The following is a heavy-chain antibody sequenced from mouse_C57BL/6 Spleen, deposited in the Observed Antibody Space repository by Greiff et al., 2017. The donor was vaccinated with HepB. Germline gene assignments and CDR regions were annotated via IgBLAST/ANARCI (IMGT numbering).Heavy chain of an antibody. CDR2: ISDGGSYT. Sequence: EVQLVESGGGLVKPGGSLKLSCAASGFTFSSYAMSWVRQTPEKRLEWVATISDGGSYTYYPDNVKGRFTISRDNAKNNLYLQMSHLKSEDTAMYYCARGEDYYGVGGYFDVWGTGTTVTVSS. CDR3: ARGEDYYGVGGYFDV. CDR1: GFTFSSYA. D-gene: IGHD1-1*01. V-gene: IGHV5-4*01. J-gene: IGHJ1*03.